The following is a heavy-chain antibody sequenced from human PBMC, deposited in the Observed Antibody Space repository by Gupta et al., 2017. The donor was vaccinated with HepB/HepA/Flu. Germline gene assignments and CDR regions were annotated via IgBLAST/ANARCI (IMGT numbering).Heavy chain of an antibody. V-gene: IGHV3-30*03. J-gene: IGHJ4*02. Sequence: QVQLVESGGGVVQPGRSLRLSCAASGFTVSSYGMHWVRQAPGKGLEWVAVISHDGSNKYYADSVKGRFTISRDNSKNTLYLQMNSLRAEDTAVYYCADHDGGHWGQGTLVTVSS. CDR2: ISHDGSNK. CDR1: GFTVSSYG. D-gene: IGHD3-10*01. CDR3: ADHDGGH.